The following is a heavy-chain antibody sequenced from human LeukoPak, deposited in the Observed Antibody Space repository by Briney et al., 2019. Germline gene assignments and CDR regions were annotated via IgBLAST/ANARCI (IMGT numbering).Heavy chain of an antibody. J-gene: IGHJ4*02. CDR3: AKSVTAYYNVGCDY. D-gene: IGHD3-9*01. CDR2: ISGSGGST. V-gene: IGHV3-23*01. Sequence: GGSLRLSCAASVCTLSSYSMIWVRQAPWKGLEWVSAISGSGGSTNYADSVQGRFTISRDNSKNTLYLRMNSLRAEDTAVYYCAKSVTAYYNVGCDYWGQGTLVTVSS. CDR1: VCTLSSYS.